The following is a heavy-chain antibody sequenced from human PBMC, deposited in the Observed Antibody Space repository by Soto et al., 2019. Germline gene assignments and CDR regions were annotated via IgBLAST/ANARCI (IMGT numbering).Heavy chain of an antibody. CDR1: GFTFSSYA. CDR3: AKDRVGCSSTSCYVVGDDAFDI. Sequence: PGGSLRLSCAASGFTFSSYAMSWVRQAPGKGLEWVSAISGSGGSTYYADSVKGRLTISRDNSKNTLYLQMNSLRAEDTAVYYCAKDRVGCSSTSCYVVGDDAFDIWGQGTMVTVSS. J-gene: IGHJ3*02. CDR2: ISGSGGST. V-gene: IGHV3-23*01. D-gene: IGHD2-2*01.